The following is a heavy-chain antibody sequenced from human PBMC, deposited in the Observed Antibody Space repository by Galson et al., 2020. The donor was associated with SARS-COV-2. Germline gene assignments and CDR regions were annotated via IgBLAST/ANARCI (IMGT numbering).Heavy chain of an antibody. CDR3: ARDRLIVVVPAAMDLYYYYYGMDV. J-gene: IGHJ6*02. CDR2: ISAYNGNT. CDR1: GYTFTSYG. Sequence: ASVKVSCKASGYTFTSYGISWVRQAPGQGLEWMGWISAYNGNTNYAQKLQGRVTMTTDTSTSTAYMELRSLRSDDTAVYYCARDRLIVVVPAAMDLYYYYYGMDVWGQGTTVTVSS. V-gene: IGHV1-18*04. D-gene: IGHD2-2*01.